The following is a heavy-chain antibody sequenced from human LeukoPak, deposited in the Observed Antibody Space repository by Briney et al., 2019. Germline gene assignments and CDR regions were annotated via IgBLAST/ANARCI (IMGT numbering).Heavy chain of an antibody. J-gene: IGHJ4*02. V-gene: IGHV3-53*01. Sequence: GGSLRLSCAASRFTVSSNYMSWVRQAPGKGLEWVSVIYSGGSTYYADSVKGRFTISRDNSKNTLYLQMNSLRAEDTAVYYCARAPTYYYDSSGLLYPMYFDYWGQGTLVTVSS. CDR3: ARAPTYYYDSSGLLYPMYFDY. D-gene: IGHD3-22*01. CDR2: IYSGGST. CDR1: RFTVSSNY.